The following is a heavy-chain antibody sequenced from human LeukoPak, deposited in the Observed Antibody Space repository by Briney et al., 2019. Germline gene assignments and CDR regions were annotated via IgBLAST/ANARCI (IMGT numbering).Heavy chain of an antibody. D-gene: IGHD6-13*01. CDR1: GGSISRYY. Sequence: SETLSLTCTVSGGSISRYYWSWIRQPPGKGLEWIGEINHSGSTNYNPSLKSRVTISVDTSKNQFSLKLSSVTAADTAVYYCARRGIAAAGTRPPFDYWGQGTLVTVSS. CDR3: ARRGIAAAGTRPPFDY. J-gene: IGHJ4*02. CDR2: INHSGST. V-gene: IGHV4-34*01.